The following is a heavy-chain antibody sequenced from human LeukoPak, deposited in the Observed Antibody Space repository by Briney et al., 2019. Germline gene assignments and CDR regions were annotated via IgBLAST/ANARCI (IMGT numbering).Heavy chain of an antibody. CDR3: AREGFGSGTNLEVGYFDY. V-gene: IGHV1-3*04. Sequence: GASVKVSCKASGYTFTNYAMHWVRQAPGQRLEWMGWINTGGGTAYSQRFQGRVTIISDTSASTAYMDLSNLRSEDTAVYYCAREGFGSGTNLEVGYFDYWGQGSLVTVSS. CDR2: INTGGGT. J-gene: IGHJ4*02. D-gene: IGHD3-10*01. CDR1: GYTFTNYA.